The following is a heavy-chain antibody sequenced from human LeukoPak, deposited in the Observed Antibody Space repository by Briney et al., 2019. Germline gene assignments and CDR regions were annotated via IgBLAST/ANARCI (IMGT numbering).Heavy chain of an antibody. CDR2: IYSTGRV. Sequence: PSQTLSLTCTVSAVSITRGTYYWTWIRQPAGKGLEWIGRIYSTGRVNYNPSLKSRVTISVDTSKNQFSLKLSGVTAADTAVYYCARGYRGFDYWGQGTLVTVSS. J-gene: IGHJ4*02. D-gene: IGHD3-10*01. CDR1: AVSITRGTYY. V-gene: IGHV4-61*02. CDR3: ARGYRGFDY.